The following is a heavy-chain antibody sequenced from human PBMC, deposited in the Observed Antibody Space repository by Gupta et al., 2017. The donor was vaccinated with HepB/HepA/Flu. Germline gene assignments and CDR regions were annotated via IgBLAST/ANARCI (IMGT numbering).Heavy chain of an antibody. D-gene: IGHD2-8*01. J-gene: IGHJ6*02. CDR3: ARGRMAQYYYYYGVDG. Sequence: QLQLVQSGAEVKKVGASVTVSCKASGFGFNAYYIHWVRQTPGQGLEWMGWINPNSGGTKYAQKFQGGVTMTRDTSISTAYMELRRLRSDDTANYYCARGRMAQYYYYYGVDGWGQGTTVTVSS. CDR1: GFGFNAYY. CDR2: INPNSGGT. V-gene: IGHV1-2*02.